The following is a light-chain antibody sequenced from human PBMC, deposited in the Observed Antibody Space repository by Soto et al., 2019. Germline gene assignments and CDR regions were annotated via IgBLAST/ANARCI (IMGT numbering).Light chain of an antibody. V-gene: IGKV1-5*01. J-gene: IGKJ1*01. CDR3: QQYNSYAWT. CDR2: DAS. Sequence: DIKMTQAPSTVSASVGDRVTITCRASQSISYWLAWYQQKPGKAPTLLIYDASTLESGVPSRFSGSGFGTDFTLTISTLQPEDFGTYYCQQYNSYAWTLGQGTKGDI. CDR1: QSISYW.